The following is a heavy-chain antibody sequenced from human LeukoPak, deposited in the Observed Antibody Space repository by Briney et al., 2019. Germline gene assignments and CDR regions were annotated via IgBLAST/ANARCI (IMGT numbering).Heavy chain of an antibody. CDR2: ILYDGSDK. J-gene: IGHJ4*02. CDR3: ARDGALEVTAKFDY. Sequence: TGGSLRLSCAASGFTFSSYAMSWVRQAPGKGLEWVAAILYDGSDKYYADSVKGRFTISRDNSKNTLYLQMNSLRPEDTAVYYCARDGALEVTAKFDYWGQGTLVTVSS. D-gene: IGHD2-21*02. CDR1: GFTFSSYA. V-gene: IGHV3-30*03.